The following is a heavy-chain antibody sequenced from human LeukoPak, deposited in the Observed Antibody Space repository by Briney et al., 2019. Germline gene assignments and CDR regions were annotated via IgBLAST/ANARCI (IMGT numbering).Heavy chain of an antibody. CDR3: ARASVGIAADDY. J-gene: IGHJ4*02. D-gene: IGHD6-13*01. V-gene: IGHV1-69*13. CDR1: GGTFSSYA. CDR2: IIPIFGTA. Sequence: ASVKVSCKASGGTFSSYAISWVRQAPGQGLEWMGGIIPIFGTANYAQKFQGRATITADESTSTAYMELSSLRSEDTAVYYCARASVGIAADDYWGQGTLVTVSS.